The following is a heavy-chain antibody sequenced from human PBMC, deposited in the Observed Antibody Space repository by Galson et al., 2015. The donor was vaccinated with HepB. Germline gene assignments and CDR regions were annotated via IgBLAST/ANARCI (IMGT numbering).Heavy chain of an antibody. V-gene: IGHV3-7*03. J-gene: IGHJ4*02. CDR1: GFTFSSYW. D-gene: IGHD6-13*01. CDR2: IKQDGSEK. Sequence: SLRLSCAASGFTFSSYWMSWVRQAPGRGLEWVANIKQDGSEKYYVDSVKGRFTISRDNAKNSLYLQMNSLRAEDTAVYYCARGTNYYSSSWYGFYWGQGTLVTVSS. CDR3: ARGTNYYSSSWYGFY.